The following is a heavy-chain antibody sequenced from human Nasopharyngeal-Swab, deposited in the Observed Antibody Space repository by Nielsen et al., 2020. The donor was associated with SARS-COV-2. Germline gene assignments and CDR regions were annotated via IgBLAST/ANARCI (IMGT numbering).Heavy chain of an antibody. CDR1: GYTLSSYD. D-gene: IGHD3-22*01. CDR2: VNPNSGDT. Sequence: ASVKVSCKASGYTLSSYDINWVRQATGQGLEWMGWVNPNSGDTGYAPNFQGRVTITRDTSISTVYMELSSLRSEDTAVYYCARQERGSGYSDAFDIWGQGTMVTVSS. CDR3: ARQERGSGYSDAFDI. J-gene: IGHJ3*02. V-gene: IGHV1-8*03.